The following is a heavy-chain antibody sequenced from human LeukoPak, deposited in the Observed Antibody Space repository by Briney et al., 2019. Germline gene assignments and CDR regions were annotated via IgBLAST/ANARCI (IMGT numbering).Heavy chain of an antibody. CDR1: GGSISGSSYY. CDR2: IYCSGST. CDR3: ARMDV. V-gene: IGHV4-39*01. Sequence: SETLSLTCTVSGGSISGSSYYWGWIRQPPGKGLEWIGSIYCSGSTYYNPSLKSRVTISVDTSKNQFSLKLSSVTAADTAVYYCARMDVWGKGTTVTISS. J-gene: IGHJ6*04.